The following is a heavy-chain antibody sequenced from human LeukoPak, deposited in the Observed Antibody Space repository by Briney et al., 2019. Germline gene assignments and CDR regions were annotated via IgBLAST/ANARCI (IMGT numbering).Heavy chain of an antibody. CDR2: VSVVMGYI. Sequence: GGSLRLACAASGFTFSTYSMSSVRQAPRGRLWWRSSVSVVMGYIHYPDSVMGRSPISRDNAKNSLYLQMHSLRAEDTAVYYCARLDYYDSTGYYYDYWGQGTLVTVSS. D-gene: IGHD3-22*01. J-gene: IGHJ4*02. V-gene: IGHV3-21*01. CDR3: ARLDYYDSTGYYYDY. CDR1: GFTFSTYS.